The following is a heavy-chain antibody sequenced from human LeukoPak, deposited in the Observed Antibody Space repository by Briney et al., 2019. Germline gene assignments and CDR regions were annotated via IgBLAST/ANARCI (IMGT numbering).Heavy chain of an antibody. V-gene: IGHV1-8*03. CDR2: MNPNSGNT. Sequence: ASVKVSCKASGYTFTSYDINWVRQATGQGLEWMGWMNPNSGNTGYAQKFQGRVTITRNTSISTAYMELSSLRSEDTAVYYCASDLLVRGVIITERWGQGTLVTVSS. D-gene: IGHD3-10*01. CDR3: ASDLLVRGVIITER. CDR1: GYTFTSYD. J-gene: IGHJ4*02.